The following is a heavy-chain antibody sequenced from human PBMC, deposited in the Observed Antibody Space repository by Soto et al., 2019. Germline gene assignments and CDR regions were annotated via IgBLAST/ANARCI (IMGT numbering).Heavy chain of an antibody. V-gene: IGHV2-5*01. Sequence: SGPTLVNPTQTLTLTCTFSGFSLSTSGVGVGWIRQPPGKALEWLALIYWNDDKRYSPSLKSRLTITKDTSKNQVVLTMTNMDPVDTATYYCAHSGTTVTTWVADFDYWGQGTLVTVSS. CDR1: GFSLSTSGVG. CDR2: IYWNDDK. CDR3: AHSGTTVTTWVADFDY. D-gene: IGHD4-17*01. J-gene: IGHJ4*02.